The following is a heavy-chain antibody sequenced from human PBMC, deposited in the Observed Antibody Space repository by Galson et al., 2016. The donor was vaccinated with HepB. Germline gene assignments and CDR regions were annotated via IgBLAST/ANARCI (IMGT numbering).Heavy chain of an antibody. J-gene: IGHJ4*02. V-gene: IGHV3-21*06. Sequence: SLRLSCAASGFSFSIYAMSWVRQVPGKGLEWVSSISSSSLYIYYADSLRGRFTVSRDNSKNSLFLQMNSLGAEDTAIYYCARWSRGTGSSLVFWGQGTLVTVSS. CDR3: ARWSRGTGSSLVF. CDR2: ISSSSLYI. D-gene: IGHD3-10*01. CDR1: GFSFSIYA.